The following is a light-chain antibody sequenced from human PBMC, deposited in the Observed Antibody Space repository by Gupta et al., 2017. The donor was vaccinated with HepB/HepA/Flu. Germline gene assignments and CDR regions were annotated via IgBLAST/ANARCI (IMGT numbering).Light chain of an antibody. J-gene: IGLJ2*01. CDR3: QSYDSSPSGLV. CDR1: RSNIGAGYD. Sequence: QSVLTQPPSVSGAPGQNITISCTGRRSNIGAGYDVHWYQQLPGTAPKLLIYGNNNRPSGVPDRFSGSESGTSASLAITGLLAEDEAHYYCQSYDSSPSGLVFGGGTKLTV. V-gene: IGLV1-40*01. CDR2: GNN.